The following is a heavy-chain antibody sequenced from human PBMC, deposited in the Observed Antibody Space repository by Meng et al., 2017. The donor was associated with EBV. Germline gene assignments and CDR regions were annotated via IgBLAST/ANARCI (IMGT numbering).Heavy chain of an antibody. CDR1: GGTFSSYA. D-gene: IGHD6-13*01. CDR2: IIPIFGTA. CDR3: ARAEIAAAGRLDY. J-gene: IGHJ4*02. Sequence: QVQLVQSGAEGTTPGSSVKVSCKASGGTFSSYAISWVQQAPGQGLEWMGGIIPIFGTANYAQKFQGRVTITADKSTSTAYMELSSLRSEDTAVYYCARAEIAAAGRLDYWGQGTLVTVSS. V-gene: IGHV1-69*06.